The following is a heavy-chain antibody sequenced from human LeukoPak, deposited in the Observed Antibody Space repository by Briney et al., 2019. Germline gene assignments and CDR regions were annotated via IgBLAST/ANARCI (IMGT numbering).Heavy chain of an antibody. CDR1: GFNFSGSA. CDR3: TSDIAAAGI. V-gene: IGHV3-73*01. CDR2: IRSKANSYAT. J-gene: IGHJ4*02. D-gene: IGHD6-13*01. Sequence: HPGGSLRLSCAASGFNFSGSAMHWVRQASGKGLEWVGRIRSKANSYATAYAASVKGRFTISRDDSKNTAYLQMNSLKTEDTAVYYCTSDIAAAGIWGQGTLVTVSS.